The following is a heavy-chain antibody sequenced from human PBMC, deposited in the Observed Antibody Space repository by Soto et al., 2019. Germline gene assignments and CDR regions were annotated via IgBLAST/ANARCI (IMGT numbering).Heavy chain of an antibody. CDR3: ARDGMYCSGGSCYDDYYGMDV. J-gene: IGHJ6*02. CDR1: GRSISSYY. D-gene: IGHD2-15*01. CDR2: IYYSGST. V-gene: IGHV4-59*01. Sequence: SETLSLTCTFSGRSISSYYWSWIRQPPGKGLEWIGYIYYSGSTNYNPSLKSRVTISVDTSKNQFSLKLSSVTAADTAVYYCARDGMYCSGGSCYDDYYGMDVWGQGTTVTVSS.